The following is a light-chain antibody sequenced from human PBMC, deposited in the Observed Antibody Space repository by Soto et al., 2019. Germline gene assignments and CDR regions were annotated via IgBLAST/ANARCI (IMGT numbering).Light chain of an antibody. J-gene: IGKJ1*01. CDR3: QQYYSTPQT. Sequence: DIVMTPSPDSLAVSPRERTTINCETSQSVFSSYNSKNYLAWYQPTPGQTHNLPIYWASTRDSGVPDRFSGSGSGTDFTLTISSLQAEDVAVYYCQQYYSTPQTFGQGTKVEIK. CDR1: QSVFSSYNSKNY. CDR2: WAS. V-gene: IGKV4-1*01.